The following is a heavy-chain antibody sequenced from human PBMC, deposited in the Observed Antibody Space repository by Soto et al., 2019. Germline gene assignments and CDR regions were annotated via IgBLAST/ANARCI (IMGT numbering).Heavy chain of an antibody. D-gene: IGHD3-10*01. CDR2: IYSGGST. V-gene: IGHV3-66*01. Sequence: EVQLVESGGGLVQPGGSLRLSCAASGVTVSSNYMSWVRQAPGKGLEWVSVIYSGGSTYYADSVKCRFTISRDNSKNTLYLQMNSLRAEDTAVYYWARDFYYHGLGTMVGYFDYWGQGTLVTVSS. J-gene: IGHJ4*02. CDR3: ARDFYYHGLGTMVGYFDY. CDR1: GVTVSSNY.